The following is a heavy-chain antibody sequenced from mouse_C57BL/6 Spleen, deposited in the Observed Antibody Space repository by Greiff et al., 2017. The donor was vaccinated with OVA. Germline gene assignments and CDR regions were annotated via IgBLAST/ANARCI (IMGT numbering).Heavy chain of an antibody. Sequence: QVQLQQPGAELVRPGSSVKLSCKASGYTFTSYWMHWVKQRPIQGLEWIGNIDPSDSETHYNQKFKDKATLTVDKSSSTAYMQLSSLTSEDSAVYYCARSEYYGSSDWYFDVWGTGTTVTVSS. CDR1: GYTFTSYW. J-gene: IGHJ1*03. CDR3: ARSEYYGSSDWYFDV. V-gene: IGHV1-52*01. D-gene: IGHD1-1*01. CDR2: IDPSDSET.